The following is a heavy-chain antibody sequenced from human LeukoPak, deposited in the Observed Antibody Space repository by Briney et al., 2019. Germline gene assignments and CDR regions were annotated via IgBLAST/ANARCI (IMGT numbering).Heavy chain of an antibody. CDR2: ISAHDGTR. D-gene: IGHD6-19*01. V-gene: IGHV1-18*01. CDR3: ARRSTLYSSGRFYFDY. Sequence: ASVKVSCKASGYTFTNYGITWVRQAPGQGLEWMGWISAHDGTRNYALKHEDRVTMSTDTSTSTAYMELRGLRSDDTAVYYCARRSTLYSSGRFYFDYWGQGTLVTVSS. CDR1: GYTFTNYG. J-gene: IGHJ4*02.